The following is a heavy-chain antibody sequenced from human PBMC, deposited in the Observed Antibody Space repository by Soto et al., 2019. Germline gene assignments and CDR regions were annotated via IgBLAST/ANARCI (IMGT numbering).Heavy chain of an antibody. Sequence: ASVNVSCKASGYTFTGYYMHWVRQAPGQGLEWMGRINPNSGGTNYAQKFQGWVTMTRDTSISTAYMELSRLRSDDTAVYYCARPEVLRYLAAVFDIGGKGKMATV. CDR3: ARPEVLRYLAAVFDI. CDR2: INPNSGGT. J-gene: IGHJ3*02. V-gene: IGHV1-2*04. CDR1: GYTFTGYY. D-gene: IGHD3-9*01.